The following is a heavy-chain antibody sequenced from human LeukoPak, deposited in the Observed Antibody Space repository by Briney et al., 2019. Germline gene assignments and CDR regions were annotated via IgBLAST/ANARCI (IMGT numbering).Heavy chain of an antibody. J-gene: IGHJ4*02. D-gene: IGHD6-13*01. CDR3: ATSFGPVIAAAGTGAD. CDR2: ISGSGFST. CDR1: GFTFDDYA. V-gene: IGHV3-23*01. Sequence: PGRSLRLSCAASGFTFDDYAMHWVRQAPGKGLEWVSVISGSGFSTYYADSVKGRFTISRGNSKNTLYLQMNSLRAEDTAVYYCATSFGPVIAAAGTGADWGQGTLVTVSS.